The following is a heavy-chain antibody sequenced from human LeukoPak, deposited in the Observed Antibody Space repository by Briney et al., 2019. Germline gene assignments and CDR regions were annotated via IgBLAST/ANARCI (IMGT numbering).Heavy chain of an antibody. CDR1: GGSISSGDYY. CDR2: IYYSGST. Sequence: PSQTLSLTCTVSGGSISSGDYYWRWIRQPPGKGLEWIGYIYYSGSTYYNPSLKSRVTISVDTSKNQFSLKLSSVTAADTAVYYCARGVVVVAAVDYWGQGTLVTVSS. J-gene: IGHJ4*02. CDR3: ARGVVVVAAVDY. V-gene: IGHV4-30-4*01. D-gene: IGHD2-15*01.